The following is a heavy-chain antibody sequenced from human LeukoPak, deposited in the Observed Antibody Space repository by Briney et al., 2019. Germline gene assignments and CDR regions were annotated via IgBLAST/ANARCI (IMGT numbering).Heavy chain of an antibody. J-gene: IGHJ4*02. Sequence: GGSLRLSCAASEFTFISYAMSWVRQAPGKGLEWVSSISSSSSYIYYADSVKGRFTISRDNAKNSLYLQMNSLRAEDTAVYYCARDRPMTDWGQGTLVTVSS. CDR3: ARDRPMTD. D-gene: IGHD6-6*01. CDR2: ISSSSSYI. CDR1: EFTFISYA. V-gene: IGHV3-21*01.